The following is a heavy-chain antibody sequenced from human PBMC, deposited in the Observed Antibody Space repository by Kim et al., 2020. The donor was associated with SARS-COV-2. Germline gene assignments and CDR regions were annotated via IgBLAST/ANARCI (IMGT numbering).Heavy chain of an antibody. V-gene: IGHV4-39*01. D-gene: IGHD6-19*01. CDR3: ATTYDSSGWY. CDR2: IYYSGST. CDR1: GGSISSSSYY. J-gene: IGHJ4*02. Sequence: SETLSLTCTVSGGSISSSSYYWGWIRQPPGKGLEWIGSIYYSGSTYYNPSLKSRVTISVDTSKNQFSLKLSSVTAADTAVYYCATTYDSSGWYWGQGTLVTVSS.